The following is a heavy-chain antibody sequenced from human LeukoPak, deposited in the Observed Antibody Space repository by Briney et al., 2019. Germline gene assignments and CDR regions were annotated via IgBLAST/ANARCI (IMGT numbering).Heavy chain of an antibody. CDR2: IYYSGST. J-gene: IGHJ6*03. V-gene: IGHV4-39*07. D-gene: IGHD4-17*01. CDR3: ARGDYGDYYYYYYMDV. CDR1: GGSISSSSYY. Sequence: SETLSLTCTVSGGSISSSSYYWGWIRQPPGKGLEWIGSIYYSGSTNYNPSLKSRVTISVDTSKNQFSLKLSSVTAADTAVYYCARGDYGDYYYYYYMDVWGKGTTVTVSS.